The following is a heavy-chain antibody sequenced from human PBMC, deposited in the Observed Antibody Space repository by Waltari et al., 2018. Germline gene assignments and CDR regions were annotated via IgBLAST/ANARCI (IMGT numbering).Heavy chain of an antibody. CDR1: GAPITSSSYY. V-gene: IGHV4-39*01. D-gene: IGHD1-7*01. J-gene: IGHJ6*02. CDR2: MYYSGGT. CDR3: ARRQLGTTYYYYGMDV. Sequence: QLQLQESGPGLVKPSETLSLTCTVSGAPITSSSYYWGWIRQPPGTGLEWIGGMYYSGGTNYNPALKSRVTISVDTSRSQFSLKLTSVTAADTAVYYCARRQLGTTYYYYGMDVWGQGTTVTASS.